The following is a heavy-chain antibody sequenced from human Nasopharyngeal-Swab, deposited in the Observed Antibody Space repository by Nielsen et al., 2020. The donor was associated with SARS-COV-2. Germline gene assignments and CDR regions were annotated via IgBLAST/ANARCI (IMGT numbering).Heavy chain of an antibody. CDR2: MNPNSGNT. V-gene: IGHV1-8*01. J-gene: IGHJ6*02. D-gene: IGHD2-15*01. CDR1: GYTFTSYD. CDR3: AREGYCSGGSHLLCFYYGMDV. Sequence: ASVKVSCKASGYTFTSYDINWVRQATGQGLEWMGWMNPNSGNTGYAQKFQGRVTMTRNTSISTAYMELSSLRSEDTAVYYCAREGYCSGGSHLLCFYYGMDVWGQRTTVTVSS.